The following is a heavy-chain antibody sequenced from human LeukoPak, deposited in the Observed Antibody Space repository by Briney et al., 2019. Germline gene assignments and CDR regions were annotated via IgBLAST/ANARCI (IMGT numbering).Heavy chain of an antibody. CDR2: IYYSGST. V-gene: IGHV4-59*01. Sequence: PSETLSLTCTVSGGSISSYYWSWIRQPPGKGPEWIGYIYYSGSTNYNPSLKSRVTISVDTSKNQFSLKLSSVTAADTAVYYCARSFFDYWGQGTLVTVSS. J-gene: IGHJ4*02. CDR3: ARSFFDY. CDR1: GGSISSYY.